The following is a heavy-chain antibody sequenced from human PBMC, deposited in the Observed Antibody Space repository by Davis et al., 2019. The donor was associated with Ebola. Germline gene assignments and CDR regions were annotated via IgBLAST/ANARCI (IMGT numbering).Heavy chain of an antibody. D-gene: IGHD3-22*01. CDR3: ARRRAGYTDSSDYYDAFDV. J-gene: IGHJ3*01. V-gene: IGHV4-39*01. CDR1: GGSISSSSYY. CDR2: IYYSGST. Sequence: MPSETLSLTCTVSGGSISSSSYYWGWIRQPPGKGLEWIGSIYYSGSTYYNPSLKSRVTISVDTSKNQFSLKLTSLTAADTAVYYCARRRAGYTDSSDYYDAFDVWGQGTMVNVYS.